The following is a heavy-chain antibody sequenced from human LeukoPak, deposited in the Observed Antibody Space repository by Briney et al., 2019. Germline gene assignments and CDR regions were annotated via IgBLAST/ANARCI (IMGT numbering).Heavy chain of an antibody. CDR3: ARSITIFGVVPTPKSYYMDV. CDR1: GYTFTSYG. D-gene: IGHD3-3*01. J-gene: IGHJ6*03. Sequence: ASVKVSCKASGYTFTSYGISWVRQAPGQGLEWMGWISAYNGNTNYAQKLQGRVTMTTDTSTSTAYMELSSLRSEDTAVYYCARSITIFGVVPTPKSYYMDVWGKGTTVTVSS. V-gene: IGHV1-18*01. CDR2: ISAYNGNT.